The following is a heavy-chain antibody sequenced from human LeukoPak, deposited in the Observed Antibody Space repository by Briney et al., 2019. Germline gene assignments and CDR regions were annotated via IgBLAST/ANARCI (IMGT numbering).Heavy chain of an antibody. Sequence: PSETLSLTCTVSGGSVSSGSYYWSWIRQPPGKGLEWIGYIYYSGSTNYNPSLKSRVTISVDTSKNQFSLKLSSVTAADTAVYYCARLPPPYYYDSSGYIPPDYWGQGTLVTVSS. CDR3: ARLPPPYYYDSSGYIPPDY. CDR2: IYYSGST. CDR1: GGSVSSGSYY. V-gene: IGHV4-61*01. J-gene: IGHJ4*02. D-gene: IGHD3-22*01.